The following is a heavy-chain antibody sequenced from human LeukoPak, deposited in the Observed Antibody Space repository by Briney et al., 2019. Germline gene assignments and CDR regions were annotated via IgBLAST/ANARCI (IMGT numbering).Heavy chain of an antibody. D-gene: IGHD2-15*01. J-gene: IGHJ5*02. CDR2: INPNSGGT. V-gene: IGHV1-2*06. CDR3: ARAGYCSGGSCYDWFDP. CDR1: GYTFIGYY. Sequence: ASVKVSCKASGYTFIGYYMHWVRQAPGQGLEWMGRINPNSGGTNYAQKFQGRVTMTRDTSISTAYMELSRLRSDDTAVYYCARAGYCSGGSCYDWFDPWGQGTLVTVSS.